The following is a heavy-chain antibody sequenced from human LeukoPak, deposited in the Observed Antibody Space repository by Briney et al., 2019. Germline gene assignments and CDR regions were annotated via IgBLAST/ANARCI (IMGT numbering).Heavy chain of an antibody. D-gene: IGHD3-22*01. CDR2: INTNTGNP. CDR3: ARMGDYYDSSGYYYLDAFDI. V-gene: IGHV7-4-1*02. Sequence: ASVKVSCKASGYTFTSYAMNWVRQAPGQGLEWMGWINTNTGNPTYAQGFTGRFVFSLDTSVSTAYLQISSLKAEDTAVYYCARMGDYYDSSGYYYLDAFDIWGQGTMVTVSS. J-gene: IGHJ3*02. CDR1: GYTFTSYA.